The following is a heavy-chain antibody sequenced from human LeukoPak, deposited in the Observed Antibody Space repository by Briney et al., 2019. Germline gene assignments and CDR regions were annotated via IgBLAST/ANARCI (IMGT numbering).Heavy chain of an antibody. V-gene: IGHV3-23*01. CDR1: GFTFSSST. J-gene: IGHJ4*02. CDR3: AKVVGETRRAGFDY. CDR2: VSGNGAYT. Sequence: PGGSLRLSCAASGFTFSSSTMNWVRQAPGKGLEWVSGVSGNGAYTYYTDSVKGRFTISRENSKNTLYLQMNSLRAEDTAVYYCAKVVGETRRAGFDYWGQGILVTVSS. D-gene: IGHD1-26*01.